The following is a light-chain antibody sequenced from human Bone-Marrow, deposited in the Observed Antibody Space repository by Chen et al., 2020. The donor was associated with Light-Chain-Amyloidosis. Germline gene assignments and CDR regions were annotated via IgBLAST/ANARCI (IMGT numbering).Light chain of an antibody. CDR3: QAADSSGTRWV. J-gene: IGLJ3*02. V-gene: IGLV3-25*03. CDR2: NDS. CDR1: ALPKQY. Sequence: SYELTQPPSVSVSPGQTARITCAGDALPKQYAYWYQQKPGQAPVLVIYNDSERPSGIPERFSGSSSGTTVTLTISGVQAEDEADYYCQAADSSGTRWVFGGGTKLTVL.